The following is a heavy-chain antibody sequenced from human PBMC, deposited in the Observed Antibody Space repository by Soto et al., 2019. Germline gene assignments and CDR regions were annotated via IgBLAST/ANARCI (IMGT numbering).Heavy chain of an antibody. CDR2: IYYSGST. CDR3: ARDWNLAAHRRAFDI. J-gene: IGHJ3*02. Sequence: QVQLQESGPGLVKPSQTLSLTCTVSGGSISSGGYYWSWIRQHPGKGLEWIGYIYYSGSTYYNPSLQSRVTISVDTSKNQFSLKLSSVTAADTAVYYCARDWNLAAHRRAFDIWGQGTMVTVSS. V-gene: IGHV4-31*03. CDR1: GGSISSGGYY. D-gene: IGHD6-13*01.